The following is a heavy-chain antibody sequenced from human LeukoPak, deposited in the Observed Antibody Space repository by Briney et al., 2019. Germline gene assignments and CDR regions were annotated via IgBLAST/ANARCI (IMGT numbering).Heavy chain of an antibody. V-gene: IGHV3-9*03. CDR3: AKGAYYYDSSGFVDY. J-gene: IGHJ4*02. CDR2: ISWNSGSI. D-gene: IGHD3-22*01. Sequence: GGSLRLSCAASGFTFSSYSMNWVRQAPGKGLEWVSGISWNSGSIGYADSVKGRFTISRDNAKNSLYLQMNSLRAEDMALYYCAKGAYYYDSSGFVDYWGQGTLVTVSS. CDR1: GFTFSSYS.